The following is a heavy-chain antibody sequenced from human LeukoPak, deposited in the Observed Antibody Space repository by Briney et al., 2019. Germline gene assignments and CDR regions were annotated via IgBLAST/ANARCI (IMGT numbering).Heavy chain of an antibody. CDR2: MSPNSGNT. Sequence: GASVKVSCKASGYTFTSYDTNWVRQATGQGLEWMGWMSPNSGNTGYAQKFQGRVTMTRNTSISTAYMELSSLRSEDTAVYYCARTYGRDGYNYNYWGQGTLVTVSS. J-gene: IGHJ4*02. CDR1: GYTFTSYD. D-gene: IGHD5-24*01. V-gene: IGHV1-8*01. CDR3: ARTYGRDGYNYNY.